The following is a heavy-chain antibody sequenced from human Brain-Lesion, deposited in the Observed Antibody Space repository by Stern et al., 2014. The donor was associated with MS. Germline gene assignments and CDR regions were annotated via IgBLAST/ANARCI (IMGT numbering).Heavy chain of an antibody. CDR3: AGEEDIRYCSGGSCTGNWFDP. D-gene: IGHD2-15*01. J-gene: IGHJ5*02. V-gene: IGHV4-39*01. CDR1: GGSVSSTSYA. CDR2: IYYSGHT. Sequence: QLQESGPGLVKPSETLSLTCTVAGGSVSSTSYAWAWIRQPPGKGLEWIGTIYYSGHTYYSPSLKSRLTISLDTSKKQFSLPLGFVTAADTAVYYCAGEEDIRYCSGGSCTGNWFDPWGQGTLVTVSS.